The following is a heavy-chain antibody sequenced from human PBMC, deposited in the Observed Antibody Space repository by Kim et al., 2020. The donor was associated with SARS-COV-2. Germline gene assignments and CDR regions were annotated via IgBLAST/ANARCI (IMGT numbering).Heavy chain of an antibody. CDR1: GFTFSDYY. V-gene: IGHV3-11*01. CDR2: ISSSGSTI. D-gene: IGHD2-21*02. Sequence: GGSLRLSCAASGFTFSDYYMSWIRQAPGKGLEWVSYISSSGSTIYYADSVKGRFTISRDNAKNSLYLQMNSLRAEDTAVYYCARDSLVVTARYWYFDLWGRGTLVTVSS. CDR3: ARDSLVVTARYWYFDL. J-gene: IGHJ2*01.